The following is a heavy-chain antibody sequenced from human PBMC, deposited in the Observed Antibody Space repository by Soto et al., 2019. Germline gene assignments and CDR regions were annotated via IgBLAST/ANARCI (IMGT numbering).Heavy chain of an antibody. CDR3: AKDHGMDV. Sequence: LRLSCVASGFTFSDYAMAWVRQSPGKGLEWVSSISGSGGSTYYADSVKGRFTISRDNSKNTVFLQMNSLRAEDTAVYYCAKDHGMDVWGQGATVTVSS. CDR2: ISGSGGST. J-gene: IGHJ6*02. V-gene: IGHV3-23*01. CDR1: GFTFSDYA.